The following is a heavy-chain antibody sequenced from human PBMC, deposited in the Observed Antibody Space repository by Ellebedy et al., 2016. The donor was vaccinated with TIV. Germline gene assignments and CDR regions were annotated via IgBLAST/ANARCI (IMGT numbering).Heavy chain of an antibody. D-gene: IGHD4-11*01. Sequence: ASVKVSXKASGYTFTSYAMHWVRQAPGQRLEWMGWINAGNGSTKYSQKFQGRVTITRDTSASTAYMELSSLRSEDTAVYYCARSNDGPEAFDPWGQGTLVTVSS. V-gene: IGHV1-3*01. CDR2: INAGNGST. CDR1: GYTFTSYA. CDR3: ARSNDGPEAFDP. J-gene: IGHJ5*02.